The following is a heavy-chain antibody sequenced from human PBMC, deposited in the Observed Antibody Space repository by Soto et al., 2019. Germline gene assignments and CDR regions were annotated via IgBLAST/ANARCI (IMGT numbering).Heavy chain of an antibody. CDR3: ARSVAVPGAHIDY. CDR2: VYCTGST. D-gene: IGHD6-19*01. V-gene: IGHV4-59*01. Sequence: SETLSLTCSVSGGSISGSYWSWIRQSPGKGLEWLGYVYCTGSTNYSPSLRSRVGISVDTSKNEFSLRLSSVTAADTAVYFCARSVAVPGAHIDYWGQGTQVTVSS. J-gene: IGHJ4*02. CDR1: GGSISGSY.